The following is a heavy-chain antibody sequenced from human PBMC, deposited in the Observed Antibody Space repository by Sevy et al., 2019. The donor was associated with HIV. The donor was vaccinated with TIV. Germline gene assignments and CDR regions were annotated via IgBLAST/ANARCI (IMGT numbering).Heavy chain of an antibody. D-gene: IGHD3-16*01. CDR1: GFTFSTYD. CDR3: AKNRPPGGSYFSRHGMDV. J-gene: IGHJ6*02. Sequence: GGSLRLSCAASGFTFSTYDMHWVRQAPGKGLEWVAIISHDGSYRYYADSVRGRFSMSRDNSNNIMYLQMNGLSIEDTALYYCAKNRPPGGSYFSRHGMDVRGRGTTVTVSS. CDR2: ISHDGSYR. V-gene: IGHV3-30*18.